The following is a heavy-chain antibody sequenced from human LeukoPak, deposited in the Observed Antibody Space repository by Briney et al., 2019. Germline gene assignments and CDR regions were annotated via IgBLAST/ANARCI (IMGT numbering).Heavy chain of an antibody. V-gene: IGHV4-34*10. J-gene: IGHJ4*02. CDR2: INHRGSS. Sequence: SETLSLTCAVYGESFSAYFWNWIRQAPGKPLEYIGEINHRGSSHYNPSLKTRVTLSVDTSKNQFSLKLSSVTAADTARYYCARGGESSGYLDYWGQGTLVTVSS. CDR3: ARGGESSGYLDY. D-gene: IGHD3-22*01. CDR1: GESFSAYF.